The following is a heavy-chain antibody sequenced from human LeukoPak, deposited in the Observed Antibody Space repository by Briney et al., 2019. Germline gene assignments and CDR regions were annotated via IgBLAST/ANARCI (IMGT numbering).Heavy chain of an antibody. CDR2: IYTSGST. CDR1: GGSISSYY. J-gene: IGHJ5*02. D-gene: IGHD1-26*01. V-gene: IGHV4-4*09. CDR3: AGLLVGATTSPFDP. Sequence: SETLSLTCTVSGGSISSYYWSWVRQPPGKGLEWIGYIYTSGSTNYNPSLKSRVTISVDTSKNQFSLKLSSVTAADTAVYYCAGLLVGATTSPFDPWGQGTLVTVSS.